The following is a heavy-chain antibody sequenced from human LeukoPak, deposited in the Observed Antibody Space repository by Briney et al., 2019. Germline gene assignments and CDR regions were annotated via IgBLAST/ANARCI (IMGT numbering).Heavy chain of an antibody. D-gene: IGHD3-22*01. CDR1: GYTFTSYD. CDR2: MNPNSGNT. V-gene: IGHV1-8*01. J-gene: IGHJ4*02. Sequence: ASVKVSCKASGYTFTSYDINWVRQATGQGLEWMGWMNPNSGNTGYAQKFQGRVTMTRNTSISTAYMELSSLRSEDTAVYYCARDYYYDSSGYYYVRGKSSFDYWGQGTLVTVSS. CDR3: ARDYYYDSSGYYYVRGKSSFDY.